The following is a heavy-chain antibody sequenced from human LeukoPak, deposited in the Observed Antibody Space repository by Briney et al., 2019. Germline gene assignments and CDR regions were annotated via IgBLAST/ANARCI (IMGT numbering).Heavy chain of an antibody. CDR2: ISGSGGST. CDR1: GFTFSSYA. D-gene: IGHD1-7*01. V-gene: IGHV3-23*01. J-gene: IGHJ5*02. CDR3: AKFITGTTPRWDWFDP. Sequence: GGSLRLSCAASGFTFSSYAMSWVRQAPGKGLEWVSAISGSGGSTYYADSVKGRFTISRDNSKNTLYLQMNSLRAEDTAVYYCAKFITGTTPRWDWFDPWGQGTLVTVSS.